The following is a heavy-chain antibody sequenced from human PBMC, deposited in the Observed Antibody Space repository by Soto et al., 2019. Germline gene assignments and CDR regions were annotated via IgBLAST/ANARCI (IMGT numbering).Heavy chain of an antibody. CDR2: IYSGGST. D-gene: IGHD5-12*01. J-gene: IGHJ4*02. V-gene: IGHV3-66*01. Sequence: EVQLVESGGGLVQPGGSLRLSCAASGFTVSSNYMSWVRQAPGKGLEWVSVIYSGGSTYYADSVKGRFTISRDNSKNTLYLQMNSLRAEDTAVYYCARDCGGYSGYDLGLGWGQGTLVTVSS. CDR1: GFTVSSNY. CDR3: ARDCGGYSGYDLGLG.